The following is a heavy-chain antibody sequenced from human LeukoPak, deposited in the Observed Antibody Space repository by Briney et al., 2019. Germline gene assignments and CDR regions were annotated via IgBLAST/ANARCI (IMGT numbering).Heavy chain of an antibody. V-gene: IGHV1-18*01. CDR2: VSAYNGNT. CDR3: TRVGCSSITCYPERDY. D-gene: IGHD2-2*01. J-gene: IGHJ4*02. CDR1: GYTFTNYG. Sequence: ASVKVSCKASGYTFTNYGISWVRQAPGQGLEWMAWVSAYNGNTKYAQKFQGRVTMTTDTSTSKAYMELRSLRSDDTAVYYCTRVGCSSITCYPERDYWGQGTLVTVSS.